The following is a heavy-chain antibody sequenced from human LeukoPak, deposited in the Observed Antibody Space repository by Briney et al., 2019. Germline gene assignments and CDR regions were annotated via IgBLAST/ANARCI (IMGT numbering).Heavy chain of an antibody. CDR2: IYSGGST. V-gene: IGHV3-66*02. Sequence: PGGSLRLSCAASGFTVSSNYMSWVRQAPGKGLEWVSVIYSGGSTYYADSLKGRFTISRDNSKNTLYLQMNSLRAEDTAVYYCARGTREAAFDIWGQGTMVTVSS. J-gene: IGHJ3*02. CDR3: ARGTREAAFDI. D-gene: IGHD1-26*01. CDR1: GFTVSSNY.